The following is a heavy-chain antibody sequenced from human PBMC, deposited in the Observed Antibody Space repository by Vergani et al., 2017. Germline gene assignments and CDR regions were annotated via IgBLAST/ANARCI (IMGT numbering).Heavy chain of an antibody. J-gene: IGHJ5*02. V-gene: IGHV1-69*04. Sequence: QVQLVQSGAEVKKPGSSVKVSCKASGGTFSSYAISWVRPAPGQGLEWMGRIIPILGIANYAQKFQGRVTITADKSTSTAYMELSSLRSEDTAVYSCAGEARSRQLVPHWFDPWGQGTLVTVSS. D-gene: IGHD6-6*01. CDR1: GGTFSSYA. CDR2: IIPILGIA. CDR3: AGEARSRQLVPHWFDP.